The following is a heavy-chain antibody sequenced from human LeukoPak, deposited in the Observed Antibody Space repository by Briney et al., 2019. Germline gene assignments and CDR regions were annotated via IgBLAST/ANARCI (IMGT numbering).Heavy chain of an antibody. J-gene: IGHJ5*02. CDR2: IIPILGIA. D-gene: IGHD3-10*01. Sequence: GASVKVSCKASVGTFSSYAISWVRQAPGQGLEWMGRIIPILGIANYAQKSQGRVTITADKSTSTAYMELSSLRSEDTAVYYCARDRSGSWAPFDPWGQGTLVTVSS. V-gene: IGHV1-69*04. CDR3: ARDRSGSWAPFDP. CDR1: VGTFSSYA.